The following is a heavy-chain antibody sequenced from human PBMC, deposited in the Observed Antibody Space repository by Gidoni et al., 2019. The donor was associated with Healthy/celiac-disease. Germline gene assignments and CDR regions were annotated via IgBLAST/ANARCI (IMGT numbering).Heavy chain of an antibody. V-gene: IGHV4-61*02. CDR2: IYTSGST. CDR3: AREAFGYSGYDYFDY. D-gene: IGHD5-12*01. Sequence: QVQLQESGPGLVKPSQTLSLTCTVSGGSISSVSYYWSWIRQPAGKGLEWIGRIYTSGSTNYNPSLKSRVTISVDTSKNQFSLKLSSVTAADTAVYYCAREAFGYSGYDYFDYWGQGTLVTVSS. J-gene: IGHJ4*02. CDR1: GGSISSVSYY.